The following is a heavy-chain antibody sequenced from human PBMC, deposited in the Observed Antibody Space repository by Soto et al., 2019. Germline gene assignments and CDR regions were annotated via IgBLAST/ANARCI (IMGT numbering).Heavy chain of an antibody. V-gene: IGHV4-61*01. CDR1: GGSVSSGSYY. CDR3: AGGGAHPGPADYYYYGMDV. Sequence: PSETLSLTCTVSGGSVSSGSYYWSWIRQPPGKGLEWIGYIYYSGSTNYNPSLKSRVTISVDTSKNQFSLKVSSVTAADTAVYYCAGGGAHPGPADYYYYGMDVWGQGTTVTVSS. D-gene: IGHD3-10*01. CDR2: IYYSGST. J-gene: IGHJ6*02.